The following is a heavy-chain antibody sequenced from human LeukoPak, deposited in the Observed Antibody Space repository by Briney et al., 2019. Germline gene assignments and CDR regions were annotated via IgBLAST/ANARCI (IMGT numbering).Heavy chain of an antibody. V-gene: IGHV3-23*01. J-gene: IGHJ4*02. Sequence: PGGSLRLSCAASGFTFSSYAMSWVRQAPGRGLEWVSAVNGGGTSTYYADSVKGRFTISRDNSKNTLYLLINSLRAEDTAIYYCAKHYFDSSGYYRRPSFDYWGQGTLVTVSS. CDR1: GFTFSSYA. D-gene: IGHD3-22*01. CDR3: AKHYFDSSGYYRRPSFDY. CDR2: VNGGGTST.